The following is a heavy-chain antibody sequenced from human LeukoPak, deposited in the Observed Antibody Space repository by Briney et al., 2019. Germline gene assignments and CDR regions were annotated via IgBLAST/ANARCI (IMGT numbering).Heavy chain of an antibody. Sequence: GGSLRLSCAASGFASSGSATHWVRQSSGKGLEWVGQIDKKDKGYATATAYAASVKGRFTISRDDSINTAYLQMKSLKTEDTALYYCTRDSGTYNWFDPWGQGTLVTVSS. V-gene: IGHV3-73*01. CDR3: TRDSGTYNWFDP. CDR2: IDKKDKGYATAT. D-gene: IGHD1-26*01. CDR1: GFASSGSA. J-gene: IGHJ5*02.